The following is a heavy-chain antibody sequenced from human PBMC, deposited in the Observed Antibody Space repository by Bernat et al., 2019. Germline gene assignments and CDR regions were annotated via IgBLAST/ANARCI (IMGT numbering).Heavy chain of an antibody. Sequence: EVQLLESGGGLVQPGGSLRISCAASAFTFSTYAMNWVRQAPGKGLEWVSTISGSGFSTYYADSVKGRFTISRDNSKNTLSLQMNSLRAEDTAVYYCAKELRSSENWFDPWGKGTLVTVP. V-gene: IGHV3-23*01. CDR1: AFTFSTYA. J-gene: IGHJ5*02. D-gene: IGHD4-17*01. CDR2: ISGSGFST. CDR3: AKELRSSENWFDP.